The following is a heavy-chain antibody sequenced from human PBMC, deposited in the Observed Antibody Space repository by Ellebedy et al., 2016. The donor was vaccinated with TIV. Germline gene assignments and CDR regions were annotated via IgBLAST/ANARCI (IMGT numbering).Heavy chain of an antibody. CDR3: AKDDDLSLRIRSDS. V-gene: IGHV3-74*01. CDR2: INPEETTT. D-gene: IGHD2/OR15-2a*01. Sequence: GESLKISCAGSGFYWMHWVRQAPGKGLVWVSRINPEETTTNYADSVRGRFAISRDIAKNTLYLQMNSLRAEDTALYYCAKDDDLSLRIRSDSWGQGTLVTVSS. CDR1: GFYW. J-gene: IGHJ5*01.